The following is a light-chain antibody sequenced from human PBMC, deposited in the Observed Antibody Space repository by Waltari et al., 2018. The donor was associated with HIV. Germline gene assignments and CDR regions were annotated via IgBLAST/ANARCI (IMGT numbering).Light chain of an antibody. CDR3: QQRDNWPPAPT. CDR2: DAS. CDR1: QSVSTF. Sequence: EIVLTQSPATLSLSPGERATLSCRASQSVSTFLAWYQQKPGQAPRLLIYDASIRATGIPARFSGSGSGTDFTLTISSLGPEDFAVYYCQQRDNWPPAPTFGGGTKVEI. V-gene: IGKV3-11*01. J-gene: IGKJ4*01.